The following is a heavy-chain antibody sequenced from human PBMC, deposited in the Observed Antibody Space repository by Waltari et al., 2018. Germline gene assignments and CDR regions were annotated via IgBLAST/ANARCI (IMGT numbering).Heavy chain of an antibody. J-gene: IGHJ4*02. V-gene: IGHV4-34*02. D-gene: IGHD2-21*01. CDR1: GASLSGYS. CDR3: ARSIPRSDF. Sequence: QVQLQQWGAGLLKPSETLSLTCAVYGASLSGYSWSWIRQPPGRGLEWIGEIDQSGTNNYSPSLKSRVTMSVYTSKIQFSLRLSSVTAADTAVYYCARSIPRSDFWGQGALVTVSS. CDR2: IDQSGTN.